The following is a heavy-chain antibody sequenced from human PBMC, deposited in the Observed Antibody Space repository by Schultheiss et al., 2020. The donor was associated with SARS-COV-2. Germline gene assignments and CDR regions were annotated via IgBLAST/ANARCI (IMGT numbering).Heavy chain of an antibody. CDR1: GGSFSGSY. CDR2: INHSGST. D-gene: IGHD3/OR15-3a*01. J-gene: IGHJ5*02. CDR3: ARGPAPYSDFWTDSYTGWFDP. V-gene: IGHV4-34*01. Sequence: SQTLSLTCAVYGGSFSGSYWSWIRQPPGKGLEWIGEINHSGSTNYDPSLKSRLTISLDTSKNQFSLKLTSVTAADTAVYYCARGPAPYSDFWTDSYTGWFDPWGQGTPVTVSS.